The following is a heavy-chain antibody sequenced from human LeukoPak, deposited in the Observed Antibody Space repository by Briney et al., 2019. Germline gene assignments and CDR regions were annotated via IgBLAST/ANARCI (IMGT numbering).Heavy chain of an antibody. J-gene: IGHJ4*02. CDR1: GYTFTSFY. V-gene: IGHV1-46*01. Sequence: ASVKISCKASGYTFTSFYIHWVRQAPGQGLEWMAIINPSGGTTRYAQKFQGRVTMTRDTSTSTVYMELSSLRSEDTAVYYCARDARPSYDTSGYYFPGDYWGQGTPVTVSS. CDR3: ARDARPSYDTSGYYFPGDY. D-gene: IGHD3-22*01. CDR2: INPSGGTT.